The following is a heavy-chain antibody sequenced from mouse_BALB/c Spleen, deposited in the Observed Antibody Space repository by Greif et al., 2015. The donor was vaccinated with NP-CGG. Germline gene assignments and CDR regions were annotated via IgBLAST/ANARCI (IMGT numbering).Heavy chain of an antibody. CDR3: ARSSARAKAMDY. CDR1: GYAFTNYL. D-gene: IGHD3-1*01. CDR2: INPGSGGT. Sequence: QVQLQQPGAELVRPGTSVKVSCKASGYAFTNYLIEWVKQRPGQGLEWIGVINPGSGGTNYNEKFKGKATLTADKSSSTAYMQLSSLTSDDSAVYFCARSSARAKAMDYWGQGTSVTVSS. V-gene: IGHV1-54*01. J-gene: IGHJ4*01.